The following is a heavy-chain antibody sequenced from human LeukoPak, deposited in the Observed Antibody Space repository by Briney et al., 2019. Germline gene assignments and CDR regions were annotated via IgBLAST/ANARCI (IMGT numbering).Heavy chain of an antibody. CDR1: GFTFSSYE. D-gene: IGHD3-10*02. V-gene: IGHV3-48*03. J-gene: IGHJ6*04. Sequence: PGVSLRLSCAASGFTFSSYEMNWVRQAPGKGLEWVSYISSSGSTIYYADSVKGRFTISRDNAKNSLYLQMNSLRAEDMAVYYCAELGITMIGGVWGKGATVTISS. CDR3: AELGITMIGGV. CDR2: ISSSGSTI.